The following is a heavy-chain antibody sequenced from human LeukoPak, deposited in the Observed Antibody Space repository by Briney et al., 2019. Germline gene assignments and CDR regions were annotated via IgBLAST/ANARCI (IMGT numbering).Heavy chain of an antibody. CDR1: GFTFSSYG. Sequence: GGALRLSCAASGFTFSSYGMHWVRQAPGKGLEWVAFIRYDGSNKYYADSVKGRFTISRDNSKNTLYLQMNSLRAEDTAVYYCAKDRPSSVPAAIGYRGQGTLVTVSS. CDR2: IRYDGSNK. D-gene: IGHD2-2*01. V-gene: IGHV3-30*02. J-gene: IGHJ4*02. CDR3: AKDRPSSVPAAIGY.